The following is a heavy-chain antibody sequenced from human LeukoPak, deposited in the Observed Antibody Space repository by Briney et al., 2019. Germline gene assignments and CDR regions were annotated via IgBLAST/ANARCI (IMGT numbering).Heavy chain of an antibody. Sequence: GGSLRLSCAASGFTFDDYAMHWVRQAPGKGLEWVSGISWNSGSIGYADSVKGRFTISRDNAKNSLYLQMNSLRAEDTALYYCTKARYYADAFDYWGQGTLVTVSS. D-gene: IGHD3-16*01. J-gene: IGHJ4*02. V-gene: IGHV3-9*01. CDR2: ISWNSGSI. CDR1: GFTFDDYA. CDR3: TKARYYADAFDY.